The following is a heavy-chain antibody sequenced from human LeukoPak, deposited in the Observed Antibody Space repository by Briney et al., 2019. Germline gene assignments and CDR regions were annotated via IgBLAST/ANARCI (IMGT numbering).Heavy chain of an antibody. V-gene: IGHV3-23*01. CDR2: ISGSGGST. D-gene: IGHD3/OR15-3a*01. CDR1: GFTFSSYA. CDR3: AKPSLGGLYYYYGMDV. Sequence: PGGSRRLSCVGSGFTFSSYAMSWVRQAPGKGLEWVSAISGSGGSTYYADSVKGRFTISRDNSKNTLYLQMNSLRAEDTAVYYCAKPSLGGLYYYYGMDVWGQGTTVTVSS. J-gene: IGHJ6*02.